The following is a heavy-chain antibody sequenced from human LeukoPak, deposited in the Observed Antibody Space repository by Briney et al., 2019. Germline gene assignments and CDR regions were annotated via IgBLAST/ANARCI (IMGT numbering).Heavy chain of an antibody. CDR1: GFTFSDHY. Sequence: GGSLRLSCAASGFTFSDHYMDWVRQAPGKGLEWVANIEQVGSERYYVDSVKGRFTISRDNVKNSVYLQMNSLRAEDTALYYCARDHRGVFDYWGQGTLVTVSS. V-gene: IGHV3-7*03. D-gene: IGHD3-10*01. CDR3: ARDHRGVFDY. CDR2: IEQVGSER. J-gene: IGHJ4*02.